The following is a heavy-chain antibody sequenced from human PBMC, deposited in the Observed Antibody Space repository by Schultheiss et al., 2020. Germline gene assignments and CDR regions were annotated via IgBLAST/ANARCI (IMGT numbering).Heavy chain of an antibody. J-gene: IGHJ5*02. D-gene: IGHD6-19*01. CDR2: ISYDGSNK. CDR1: GFTFSSYA. Sequence: GGSMRLSCAASGFTFSSYAMHWVRQAPGKGLEWVAVISYDGSNKYYADSVKGRFTISRDNSKNTLYLQMNSLRAEDTAVYYCAKIAVAGSDVNWFDPWGQGTLVTVAS. CDR3: AKIAVAGSDVNWFDP. V-gene: IGHV3-30-3*02.